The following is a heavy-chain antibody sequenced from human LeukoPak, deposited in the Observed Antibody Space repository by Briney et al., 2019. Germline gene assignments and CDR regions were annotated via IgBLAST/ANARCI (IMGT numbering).Heavy chain of an antibody. Sequence: GGSLRLSCAASGFTFSSYEMNWVRQAPGKGLEWVSYISSSVGTIYYADSVKGRFTASRDNAKNSLYLQMKSLIAEDTAVYYCARGGPGSNLGSFDIWGQGTMVTVSS. J-gene: IGHJ3*02. CDR2: ISSSVGTI. D-gene: IGHD4/OR15-4a*01. V-gene: IGHV3-48*03. CDR1: GFTFSSYE. CDR3: ARGGPGSNLGSFDI.